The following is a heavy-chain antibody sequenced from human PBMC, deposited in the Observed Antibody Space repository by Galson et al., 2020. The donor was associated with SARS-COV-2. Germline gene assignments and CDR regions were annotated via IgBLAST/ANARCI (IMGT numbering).Heavy chain of an antibody. V-gene: IGHV3-30*04. CDR2: ISFDGSHK. Sequence: GGSLRLSCAASGFTFSNYALYWFRQAPGKGLECVAIISFDGSHKKQSDSLKSRFTISRDNSKNTMYLQVNSLRLEDTAVYYCARDRRGRRPTDYYGMDVWGQGTTVTVSS. J-gene: IGHJ6*02. CDR3: ARDRRGRRPTDYYGMDV. CDR1: GFTFSNYA.